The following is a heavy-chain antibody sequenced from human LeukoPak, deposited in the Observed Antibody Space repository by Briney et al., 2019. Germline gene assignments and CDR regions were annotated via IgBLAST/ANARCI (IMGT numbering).Heavy chain of an antibody. CDR3: ARGGSRQPFDY. J-gene: IGHJ4*02. CDR2: IYSGGST. V-gene: IGHV3-53*01. Sequence: QPGGSLRLSCAASGLTVSSNYMSWVRQAPGKGLEWVSVIYSGGSTFYADSVKGRFTISRDNSKTTLYLQMNSLRAEDTAVYYCARGGSRQPFDYWGQGTLVTVSS. CDR1: GLTVSSNY. D-gene: IGHD1-26*01.